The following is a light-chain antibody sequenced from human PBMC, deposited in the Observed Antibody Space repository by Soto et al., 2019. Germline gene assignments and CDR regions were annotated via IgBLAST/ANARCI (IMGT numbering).Light chain of an antibody. V-gene: IGKV3-15*01. J-gene: IGKJ2*01. CDR2: GAS. Sequence: EIVLTQSPATLSVSPGERATLSCRASQVVGSNLAWYQQKSGQAPRLLIYGASARATGIPARFSGSGSGTEFTLTISSLQSEDFAVYYCQKYNKWPPVTFGQGTKLEIK. CDR3: QKYNKWPPVT. CDR1: QVVGSN.